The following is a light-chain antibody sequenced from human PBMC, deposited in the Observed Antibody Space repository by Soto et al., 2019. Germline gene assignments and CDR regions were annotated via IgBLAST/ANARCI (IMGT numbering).Light chain of an antibody. Sequence: DIQMTQSPSSLSASVGDRVTITCRASQTISTYLNWYQQKPGKAPRLLIYDASSLLSGVPSRFSGSGSGTDFSLTIASMQPEDFSTYYCQQCYSTPYSFSQGTKVEI. J-gene: IGKJ2*03. V-gene: IGKV1-39*01. CDR1: QTISTY. CDR2: DAS. CDR3: QQCYSTPYS.